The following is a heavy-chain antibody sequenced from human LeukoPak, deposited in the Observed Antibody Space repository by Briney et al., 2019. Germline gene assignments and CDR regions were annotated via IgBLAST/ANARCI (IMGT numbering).Heavy chain of an antibody. CDR1: GYTFTGYY. D-gene: IGHD3-9*01. CDR2: INPNSGGT. V-gene: IGHV1-2*02. Sequence: ASVKVSCKASGYTFTGYYMHWVRQAPGQGLEWMGWINPNSGGTNYAQKFQGRVTMTRDTSISTAYMELSRLRSDDTAVYYCARDRVGRYFDRSSFDPWGQGTLVTVSS. CDR3: ARDRVGRYFDRSSFDP. J-gene: IGHJ5*02.